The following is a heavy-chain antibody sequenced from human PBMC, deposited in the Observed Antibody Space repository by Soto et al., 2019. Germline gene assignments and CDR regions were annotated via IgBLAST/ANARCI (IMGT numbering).Heavy chain of an antibody. D-gene: IGHD1-26*01. CDR1: GFSFSNYW. CDR2: IKQDGSDI. V-gene: IGHV3-7*01. J-gene: IGHJ4*02. Sequence: PGGSLRLSCAASGFSFSNYWMSWVRQAPGKGLEWVANIKQDGSDILYADSVKGRFIISRDNAKNSLYLQMNSLRAEDTALYYCARDKILGATHFDYWGQGTLVTVSS. CDR3: ARDKILGATHFDY.